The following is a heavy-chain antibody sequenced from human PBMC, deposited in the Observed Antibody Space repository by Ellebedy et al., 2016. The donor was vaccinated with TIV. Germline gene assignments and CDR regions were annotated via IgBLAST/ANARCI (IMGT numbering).Heavy chain of an antibody. CDR2: ISGSGDTT. V-gene: IGHV3-23*01. CDR3: VRSRQQLVHDAFDV. Sequence: GGSLRLSXAASGFTFSDYAMSWVRQAPGKGLEWVSGISGSGDTTYYADSVKGRFTMSRDRFTNSLYLQMNGLRAEDTAVYYCVRSRQQLVHDAFDVWGQGTMVNVSS. CDR1: GFTFSDYA. J-gene: IGHJ3*01. D-gene: IGHD4-11*01.